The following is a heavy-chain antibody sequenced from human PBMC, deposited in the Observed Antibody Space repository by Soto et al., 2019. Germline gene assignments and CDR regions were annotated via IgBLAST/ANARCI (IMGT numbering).Heavy chain of an antibody. Sequence: VQLVESGGGLVKPGRSLRLSCTASGFTFGDYAMSWFRQAPGKGLEWVSYISSSSSYTNYADSVKGRFTISRDNAKNSLYLQMNSLRAEDTAVYYCAREGAAAGSFDYWGQGTLVTVSS. V-gene: IGHV3-11*06. CDR1: GFTFGDYA. CDR3: AREGAAAGSFDY. CDR2: ISSSSSYT. J-gene: IGHJ4*02. D-gene: IGHD6-13*01.